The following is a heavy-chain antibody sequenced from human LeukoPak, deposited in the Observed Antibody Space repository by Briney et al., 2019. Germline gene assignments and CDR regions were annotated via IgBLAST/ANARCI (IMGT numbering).Heavy chain of an antibody. Sequence: PSETLSLTCTVSGGSISGYYWTWIRQPPGKGLELIGYIFYTGRTNYNPSLKSRVTISVDTSKNQFSLKLSSVTAADSAVYFCARLGYDYGTEPGFDYWGQGTLVTVSS. CDR2: IFYTGRT. D-gene: IGHD5-18*01. V-gene: IGHV4-59*01. CDR3: ARLGYDYGTEPGFDY. J-gene: IGHJ4*02. CDR1: GGSISGYY.